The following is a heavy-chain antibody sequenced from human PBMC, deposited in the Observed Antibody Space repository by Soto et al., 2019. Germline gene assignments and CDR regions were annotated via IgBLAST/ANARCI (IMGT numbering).Heavy chain of an antibody. V-gene: IGHV1-18*01. CDR1: GYTFNTYG. Sequence: QVQLVQSGAEVKKPGASVKVSCKASGYTFNTYGISWVRQAPGQGLEWMGWISAYNGNTKDAQKFQGRVTMTTDTSTTTAYMELRSLRSDDTAVYYCARSCSSSCQGDDYWGQGTLVSVSS. CDR3: ARSCSSSCQGDDY. D-gene: IGHD6-13*01. J-gene: IGHJ4*02. CDR2: ISAYNGNT.